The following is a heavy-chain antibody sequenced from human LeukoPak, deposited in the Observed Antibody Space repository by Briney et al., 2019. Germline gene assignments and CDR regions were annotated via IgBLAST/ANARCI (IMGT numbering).Heavy chain of an antibody. CDR1: NGSISSYY. CDR2: IHASGST. J-gene: IGHJ5*02. CDR3: ARGDRAVAGAWGWFDP. V-gene: IGHV4-4*07. Sequence: SETLSLTCTVSNGSISSYYWSWIRQPAGKGLEWIGRIHASGSTNYNPSLKSRVTMSVDTSKNQFSLKLSSVTAADTAIYFCARGDRAVAGAWGWFDPWGQGTLVTVSS. D-gene: IGHD6-19*01.